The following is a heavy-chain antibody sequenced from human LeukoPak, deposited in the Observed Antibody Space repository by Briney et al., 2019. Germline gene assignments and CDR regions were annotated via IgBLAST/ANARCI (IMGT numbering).Heavy chain of an antibody. Sequence: PGGSLRLSCAGSGFPFSIYGMNWVRQAPGKGLEWVSGISPGGPTYYADSVKGRFTISRDDSKNTLYLQMNNLRAEDTAVYYCAKDGAWLRFDDWGQGILVTVSS. CDR3: AKDGAWLRFDD. D-gene: IGHD5-12*01. V-gene: IGHV3-23*01. CDR2: ISPGGPT. J-gene: IGHJ4*02. CDR1: GFPFSIYG.